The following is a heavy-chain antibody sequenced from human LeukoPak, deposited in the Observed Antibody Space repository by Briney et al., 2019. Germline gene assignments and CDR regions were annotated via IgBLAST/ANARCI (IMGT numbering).Heavy chain of an antibody. Sequence: GGSLRLSCAASRFTFIGYTMNWVRQAPGKGLEWVSSISSRSTYIYYADSVKGRFTISRDNAKNSLYLQMNSLRAEDTAVYYCARDLYYGSGAYYNGWDYWGQGTLVTVSS. V-gene: IGHV3-21*04. CDR1: RFTFIGYT. CDR2: ISSRSTYI. CDR3: ARDLYYGSGAYYNGWDY. J-gene: IGHJ4*02. D-gene: IGHD3-10*01.